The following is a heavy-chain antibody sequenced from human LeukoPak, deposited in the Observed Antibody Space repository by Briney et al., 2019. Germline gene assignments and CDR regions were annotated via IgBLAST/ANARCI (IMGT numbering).Heavy chain of an antibody. CDR2: IYYSGST. J-gene: IGHJ4*02. CDR1: GRSISSYY. CDR3: ARHRWDYYDSSGYYDY. Sequence: SETLSLTCTVSGRSISSYYWSWIRQPPGKGREWIGYIYYSGSTNYNPSLKSRVTISVDTSKNQFSLKLSSVTAADTAVYYCARHRWDYYDSSGYYDYWGQGTLVTVSS. V-gene: IGHV4-59*08. D-gene: IGHD3-22*01.